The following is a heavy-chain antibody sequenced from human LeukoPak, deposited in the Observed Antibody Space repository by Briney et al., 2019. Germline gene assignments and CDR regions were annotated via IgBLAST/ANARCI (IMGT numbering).Heavy chain of an antibody. Sequence: GGSLRLSCAASGFTFSNAWMSWVRQAPGKGLEWVDRIKSKTDGGTTDYAAPVKGRFTISRDDSKNTLYLQMNSLKTEDTAVYYCTTERVSTDYWGQGTLVTVSS. J-gene: IGHJ4*02. CDR3: TTERVSTDY. CDR2: IKSKTDGGTT. D-gene: IGHD6-13*01. V-gene: IGHV3-15*01. CDR1: GFTFSNAW.